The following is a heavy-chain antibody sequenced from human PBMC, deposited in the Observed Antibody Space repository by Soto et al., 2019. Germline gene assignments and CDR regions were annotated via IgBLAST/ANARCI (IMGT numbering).Heavy chain of an antibody. Sequence: EVQLVDSGGGFVQPGGSLRLSCGASRFSFTNAWMSWVRQAPGKGPEWVGRIKSKTDGGTADYAAPVTGRFTISRDDSQHTLYLHMDSLRTEDTALYHCSTDIAIYGLDIWGQGNTVTVSS. CDR2: IKSKTDGGTA. CDR3: STDIAIYGLDI. J-gene: IGHJ6*02. CDR1: RFSFTNAW. V-gene: IGHV3-15*01. D-gene: IGHD3-16*02.